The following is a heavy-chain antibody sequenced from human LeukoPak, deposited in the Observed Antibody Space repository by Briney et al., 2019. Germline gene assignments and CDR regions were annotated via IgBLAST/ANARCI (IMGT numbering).Heavy chain of an antibody. V-gene: IGHV4-39*01. J-gene: IGHJ4*02. D-gene: IGHD3-22*01. CDR3: ARLYYDSSGYYQICYFDY. CDR1: GGSISSSSYY. Sequence: SETLSLTCTASGGSISSSSYYWGWIRQPPGKGLEWIGSIYYSGSTYYNPSLKSRVTISVDTSKDQFSLNLSSVTAADTAVYYCARLYYDSSGYYQICYFDYWGQGTLVTVSS. CDR2: IYYSGST.